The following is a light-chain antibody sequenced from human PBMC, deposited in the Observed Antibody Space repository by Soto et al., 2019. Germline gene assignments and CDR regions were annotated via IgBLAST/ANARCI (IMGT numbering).Light chain of an antibody. CDR1: QSFSSN. V-gene: IGKV3-15*01. CDR2: GAS. Sequence: EIVMTQSPATLSVSPGERATLSCRASQSFSSNLAWYQQKPGQAPRHLIYGASTRATGIPARFSGSGSGTEFTLTFSSLQSEDFAGYYCQQYYNWPQTFGQGTKVEIK. J-gene: IGKJ1*01. CDR3: QQYYNWPQT.